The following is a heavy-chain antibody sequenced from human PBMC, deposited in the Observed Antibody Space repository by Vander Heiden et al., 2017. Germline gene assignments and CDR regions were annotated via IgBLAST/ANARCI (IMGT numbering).Heavy chain of an antibody. J-gene: IGHJ4*02. D-gene: IGHD3-10*01. CDR1: GFTFSNYT. Sequence: QVQLVDSGGGVVQPGRSLRLSCAASGFTFSNYTMHWVRQATGKGLEWVALISYDGSQKYYADSVKGRFTISRDNSTSTLYLQMNSLKVEDTALYYCAGRDGAADYWGQGTLVTVSS. CDR3: AGRDGAADY. CDR2: ISYDGSQK. V-gene: IGHV3-30-3*01.